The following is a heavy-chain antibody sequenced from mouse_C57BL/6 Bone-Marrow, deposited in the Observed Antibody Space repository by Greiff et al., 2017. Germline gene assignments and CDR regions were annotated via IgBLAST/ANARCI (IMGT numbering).Heavy chain of an antibody. J-gene: IGHJ2*01. CDR2: IDPSDSYT. Sequence: QVQLQQSGAELVMPGASVKLSCKASGYTFTSYWMHWVKQRPGQGLEWIGEIDPSDSYTNYNQKFKGKSTLTVDKSSSTAYMQLSSLTSEDSAVYYCARHEDYWGQGTTLTVSS. V-gene: IGHV1-69*01. CDR3: ARHEDY. CDR1: GYTFTSYW.